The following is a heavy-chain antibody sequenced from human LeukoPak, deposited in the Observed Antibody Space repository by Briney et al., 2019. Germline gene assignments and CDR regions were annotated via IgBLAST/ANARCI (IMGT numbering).Heavy chain of an antibody. D-gene: IGHD3-22*01. CDR1: GFTVSSNY. CDR2: IYSGGST. Sequence: GGSLRLSCAASGFTVSSNYMSWVRQAPGKGLEWVSVIYSGGSTYYADSVKGRFTISRDNSKNTLYLQMNSLRAEDTAVYYCARHSSGYYYNYWGQGTLVTVFS. CDR3: ARHSSGYYYNY. J-gene: IGHJ4*02. V-gene: IGHV3-53*01.